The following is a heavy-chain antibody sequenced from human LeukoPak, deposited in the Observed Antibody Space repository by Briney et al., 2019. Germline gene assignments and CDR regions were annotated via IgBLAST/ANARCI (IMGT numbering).Heavy chain of an antibody. J-gene: IGHJ6*02. CDR2: IYSDGST. D-gene: IGHD1-14*01. V-gene: IGHV3-53*01. Sequence: GGSLRLSCAASGFTVSANYMSWVRQAPGKGLEWVSIIYSDGSTYYANSVKGRFTFSRDTYRNMLHLQMNSLGVEDTAVYYCARDTRNTLTNGMDVWGQGTTVTVSS. CDR1: GFTVSANY. CDR3: ARDTRNTLTNGMDV.